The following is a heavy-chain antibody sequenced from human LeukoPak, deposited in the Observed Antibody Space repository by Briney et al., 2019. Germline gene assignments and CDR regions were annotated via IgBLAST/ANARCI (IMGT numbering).Heavy chain of an antibody. Sequence: GGSLRLSCAASGFTFSSYSMNWVRQAPGKGLEWVSYISSSSSTIYYADSVKGRFTISRDNAKNSLYLQMNSLRDEDTAVYFCARDPLAYGSGRQNPPIDYWGQGTLVTVSS. CDR2: ISSSSSTI. CDR1: GFTFSSYS. CDR3: ARDPLAYGSGRQNPPIDY. D-gene: IGHD3-10*01. V-gene: IGHV3-48*02. J-gene: IGHJ4*02.